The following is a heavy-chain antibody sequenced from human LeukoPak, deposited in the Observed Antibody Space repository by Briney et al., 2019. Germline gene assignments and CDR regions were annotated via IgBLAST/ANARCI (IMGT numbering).Heavy chain of an antibody. J-gene: IGHJ5*02. CDR1: GYTFTSFG. CDR3: ARDRSGSYYDWFDP. D-gene: IGHD1-26*01. CDR2: ISAYNGNT. V-gene: IGHV1-18*01. Sequence: ASVKVSCKASGYTFTSFGIIWVRQAPGQGLEWMGWISAYNGNTNYAQNLQGRVTMTTDTFTSTAYMELRSLRSDDTAVYYCARDRSGSYYDWFDPWGQGTLVTVSS.